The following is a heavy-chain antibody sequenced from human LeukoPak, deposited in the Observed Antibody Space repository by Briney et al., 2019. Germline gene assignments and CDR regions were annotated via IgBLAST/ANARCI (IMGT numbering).Heavy chain of an antibody. CDR1: GYSISSGYY. D-gene: IGHD3-10*01. J-gene: IGHJ6*03. V-gene: IGHV4-38-2*02. CDR3: ARDLPQVRRGYYYYMDV. CDR2: IYHSGST. Sequence: PSETLSLTCTVSGYSISSGYYWGWIRQPPGKGLEWIGSIYHSGSTYYNPSLKSRVTISVDTSKNQFSLKLSSVTAADTAVYYCARDLPQVRRGYYYYMDVWGKGTTVTVSS.